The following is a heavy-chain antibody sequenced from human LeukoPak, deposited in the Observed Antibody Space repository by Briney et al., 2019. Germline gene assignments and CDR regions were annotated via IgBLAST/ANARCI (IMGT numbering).Heavy chain of an antibody. CDR3: TRGPIQQWLYYGMDV. V-gene: IGHV3-49*04. D-gene: IGHD5-18*01. CDR1: GFTFGDHG. J-gene: IGHJ6*02. CDR2: IRSKAYGGTT. Sequence: GRSLRLSCTASGFTFGDHGMSWVRQAPGKGLEGVGFIRSKAYGGTTEYAASVRGRFTISRHDSKSIAYLQMNSLKTEDTAVYYYTRGPIQQWLYYGMDVWGQGTTVTVSS.